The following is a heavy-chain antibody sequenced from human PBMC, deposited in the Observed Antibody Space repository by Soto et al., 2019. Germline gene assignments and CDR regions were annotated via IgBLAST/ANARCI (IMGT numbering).Heavy chain of an antibody. D-gene: IGHD3-22*01. V-gene: IGHV4-61*01. CDR2: ISYSGST. Sequence: QVQLQESGPGLVKPSETLSLTCPVSGGSVSSSNYYWSWIRQPPGGGLGWIGYISYSGSTNYNPSLKSRVTISVDTSKNQFSLKLSSVTAADTAVYYCARDRFDSSGYNWGYWGQGTLVTVSS. CDR3: ARDRFDSSGYNWGY. J-gene: IGHJ4*02. CDR1: GGSVSSSNYY.